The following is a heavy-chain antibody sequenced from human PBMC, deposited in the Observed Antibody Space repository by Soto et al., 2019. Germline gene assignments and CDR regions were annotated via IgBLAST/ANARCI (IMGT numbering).Heavy chain of an antibody. CDR1: GGTFSSYA. V-gene: IGHV1-69*01. Sequence: QAQLVQSGAEVKKPGSSVKVSCKASGGTFSSYALTWVRQAPGQGLEWMGGIIPMFGTANYAQKFQGRVTITADESTTTAHMELSRLRSEDTAVYYCARDTGTTPRKWYFDYWGQGTLVTVSS. J-gene: IGHJ4*02. D-gene: IGHD1-1*01. CDR2: IIPMFGTA. CDR3: ARDTGTTPRKWYFDY.